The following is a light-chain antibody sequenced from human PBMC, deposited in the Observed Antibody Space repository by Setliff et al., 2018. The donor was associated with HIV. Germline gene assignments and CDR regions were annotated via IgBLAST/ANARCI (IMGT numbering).Light chain of an antibody. CDR3: SSYTTSSTLYV. J-gene: IGLJ1*01. V-gene: IGLV2-14*03. Sequence: QSALAQPASVSGSPGQSITISCTGISSDVGGYYSVSWYQQHPGKAPKLMIYDVINRPSGDSNRFSGSRSGNTASLTISGLQVEDEADYYCSSYTTSSTLYVFGPGTKVTVL. CDR2: DVI. CDR1: SSDVGGYYS.